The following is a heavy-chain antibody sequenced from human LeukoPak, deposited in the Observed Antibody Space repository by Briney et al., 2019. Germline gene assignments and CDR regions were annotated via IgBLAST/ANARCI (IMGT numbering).Heavy chain of an antibody. D-gene: IGHD3-10*01. CDR2: ISYDGSNK. J-gene: IGHJ6*03. Sequence: GGSLRLSCAASGFTFSSYGMHWVRQAPGKGLEWVAVISYDGSNKYYADSVKGRFTISRDNSKNTLYLQMNSLRAEDTAVYYCARDIGYYYYYYMDVWGKGTTVTVSS. V-gene: IGHV3-30*03. CDR1: GFTFSSYG. CDR3: ARDIGYYYYYYMDV.